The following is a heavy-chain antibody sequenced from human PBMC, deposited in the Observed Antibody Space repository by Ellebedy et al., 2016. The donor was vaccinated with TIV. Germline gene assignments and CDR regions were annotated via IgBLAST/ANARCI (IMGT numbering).Heavy chain of an antibody. CDR2: IIPILGIA. J-gene: IGHJ4*02. CDR1: GGTFSSYA. Sequence: ASVKVSCKASGGTFSSYAISWVRQAPGQGLEWMGRIIPILGIANYAQKFQGRVTITADKSTSTAYMELSSLRSEDTAVYYCARGLRVAKQQPYFGYWGQGTLVTVSS. V-gene: IGHV1-69*04. D-gene: IGHD6-13*01. CDR3: ARGLRVAKQQPYFGY.